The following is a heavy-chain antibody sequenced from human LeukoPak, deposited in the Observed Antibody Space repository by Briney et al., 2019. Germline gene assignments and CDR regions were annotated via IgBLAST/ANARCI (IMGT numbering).Heavy chain of an antibody. V-gene: IGHV4-39*07. J-gene: IGHJ5*02. CDR3: ARDVRIGNSWFDP. Sequence: SETLSLTCTVSGGSIGSSDYYWAWIRQPPGKALEWIGSLYYSGSTYYHPSLKSRVNISGDKSKNQFSLTLTSVTDADTAMYYCARDVRIGNSWFDPWGQGILVTVSS. CDR1: GGSIGSSDYY. D-gene: IGHD4-23*01. CDR2: LYYSGST.